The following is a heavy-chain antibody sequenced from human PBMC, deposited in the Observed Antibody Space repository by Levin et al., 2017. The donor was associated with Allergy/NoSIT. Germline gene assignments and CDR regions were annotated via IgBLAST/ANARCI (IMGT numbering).Heavy chain of an antibody. CDR3: ARDRGGGYDGDADYYYYYMDV. D-gene: IGHD5-12*01. J-gene: IGHJ6*03. Sequence: KAGGSLRLSCAASGFTFSSYSMNWVRQAPGKGLEWVSSISSSSSYIYYADSVKGRFTISRDNAKNSLYLQMNSLRAEDTAVYYCARDRGGGYDGDADYYYYYMDVWGKGTTVTVSS. CDR2: ISSSSSYI. V-gene: IGHV3-21*01. CDR1: GFTFSSYS.